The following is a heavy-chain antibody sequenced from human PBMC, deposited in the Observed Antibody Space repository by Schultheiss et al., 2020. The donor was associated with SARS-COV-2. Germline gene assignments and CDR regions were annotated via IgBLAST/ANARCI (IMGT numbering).Heavy chain of an antibody. CDR2: ISSSSSYI. D-gene: IGHD3-3*01. J-gene: IGHJ5*02. V-gene: IGHV3-21*01. CDR1: GFTFSSYS. CDR3: ARDLRFLEWLQQLKYNWFDP. Sequence: GGSLRLSCAASGFTFSSYSMNWVRQAPGKGLEWVSSISSSSSYIYYADSVKGRFTISRENAKNSLYLQMNSLRAEDTAVYYCARDLRFLEWLQQLKYNWFDPWGQGSLVTVSS.